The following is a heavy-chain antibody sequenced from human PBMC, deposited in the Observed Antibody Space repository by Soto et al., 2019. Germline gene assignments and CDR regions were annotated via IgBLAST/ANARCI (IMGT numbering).Heavy chain of an antibody. CDR2: ISYDGSNK. J-gene: IGHJ6*02. CDR1: EFTFSSYS. D-gene: IGHD6-19*01. Sequence: SLRPSCSASEFTFSSYSMHWFRQAPCKWRGWVAVISYDGSNKYYADSVKGRFTISRDNSKNTLYLQMNSLRAEDTAVYYCARVMAVAGTTPLLYYYYYYGMDVWGQGTTVTVSS. CDR3: ARVMAVAGTTPLLYYYYYYGMDV. V-gene: IGHV3-30-3*01.